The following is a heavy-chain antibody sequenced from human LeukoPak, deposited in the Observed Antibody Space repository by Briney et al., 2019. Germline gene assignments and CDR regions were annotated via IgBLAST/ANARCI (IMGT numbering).Heavy chain of an antibody. Sequence: GGSLRLSCAASGLSFDKAWMTSVRQAPGNGMEWISYISDGGSSIDYADSVKGRFTISRDNAKSSLYLQMNSLRVDDTAVYYCARVGGDYVFDWYFDLWGRGTLVTVSS. CDR1: GLSFDKAW. CDR2: ISDGGSSI. CDR3: ARVGGDYVFDWYFDL. J-gene: IGHJ2*01. D-gene: IGHD4-17*01. V-gene: IGHV3-48*03.